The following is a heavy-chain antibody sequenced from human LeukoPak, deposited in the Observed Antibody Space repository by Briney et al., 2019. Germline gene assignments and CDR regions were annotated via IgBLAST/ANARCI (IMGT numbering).Heavy chain of an antibody. D-gene: IGHD6-13*01. CDR2: ISYDGSNK. Sequence: HPGRSLRLSCAASGFTFSSYAMHWVRQAPGKGLEWVAVISYDGSNKYYADSVKGRFTISRDNSKNTLYLQMDSLRAEDTAVYYCARDSYTYSSSWYGYFQYWGQGTLVTVSS. CDR3: ARDSYTYSSSWYGYFQY. CDR1: GFTFSSYA. J-gene: IGHJ1*01. V-gene: IGHV3-30-3*01.